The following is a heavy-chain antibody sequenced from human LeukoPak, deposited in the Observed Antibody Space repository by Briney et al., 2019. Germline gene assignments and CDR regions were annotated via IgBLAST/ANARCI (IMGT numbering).Heavy chain of an antibody. CDR1: GGSISSGSYY. CDR2: IYTSGST. Sequence: SQTLSLTCTVSGGSISSGSYYWSWIRQPAGKGLEWIGRIYTSGSTNYNPSLKSRVTISVDTSKNQFSLKLSSVTAADTAVYYCARSSGYDSGWFDPWGQGTLSPSPQ. CDR3: ARSSGYDSGWFDP. D-gene: IGHD5-12*01. V-gene: IGHV4-61*02. J-gene: IGHJ5*02.